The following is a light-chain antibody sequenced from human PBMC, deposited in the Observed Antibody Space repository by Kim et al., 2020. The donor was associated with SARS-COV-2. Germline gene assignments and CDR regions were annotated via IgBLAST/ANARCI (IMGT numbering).Light chain of an antibody. CDR1: SLRSYY. CDR2: GKN. V-gene: IGLV3-19*01. CDR3: NSRDSSGNHWV. Sequence: SSELTQDPAVSVALGQTVRITCQGDSLRSYYASWYQKKPGQAPVLVIYGKNNRPSGIPDRFSGSSSGNTASLTITGAQAEAEADYYCNSRDSSGNHWVFG. J-gene: IGLJ3*02.